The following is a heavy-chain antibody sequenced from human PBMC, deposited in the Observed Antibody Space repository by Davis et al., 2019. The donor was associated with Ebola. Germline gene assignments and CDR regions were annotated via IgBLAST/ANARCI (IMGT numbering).Heavy chain of an antibody. CDR2: INPNSGGT. CDR1: GYTFIGYY. Sequence: ASAKVSCKASGYTFIGYYMHWVRQAPGQGLEWMGWINPNSGGTNYAQKFQGRVTMTRDTSISTAYMELSSLRSEDTAVYYCARALTYCSGGSCYSSWFDPWGQGTLVTVSS. V-gene: IGHV1-2*02. CDR3: ARALTYCSGGSCYSSWFDP. D-gene: IGHD2-15*01. J-gene: IGHJ5*02.